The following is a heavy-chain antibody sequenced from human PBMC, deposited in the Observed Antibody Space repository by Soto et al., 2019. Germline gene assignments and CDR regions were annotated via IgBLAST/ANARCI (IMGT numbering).Heavy chain of an antibody. CDR2: INHSGNT. Sequence: PLDPLPQTSAGFGSTFGADLRSGFRQARGKGLEWIGEINHSGNTNYNPSLKSRVTISVDTSKNQFSLKLSSVTAADTAVYYCTRGLIVGATTRRCSVFWGRGIPVTVS. D-gene: IGHD1-26*01. CDR3: TRGLIVGATTRRCSVF. CDR1: GSTFGADL. J-gene: IGHJ2*01. V-gene: IGHV4-34*01.